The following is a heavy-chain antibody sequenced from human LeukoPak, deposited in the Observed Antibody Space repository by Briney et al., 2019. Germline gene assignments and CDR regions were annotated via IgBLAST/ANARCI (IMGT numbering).Heavy chain of an antibody. CDR3: ARDLTIFGGVNDPLIRGH. CDR2: INPNSGGT. CDR1: GYTFTGIY. D-gene: IGHD3-3*01. J-gene: IGHJ4*02. Sequence: ASVKVSCKASGYTFTGIYMHWVRQAPGQGLEWMGWINPNSGGTNYAQNFQGRVTMTRDTSTSTAYMELSRLRSDDTAVYYCARDLTIFGGVNDPLIRGHWGQGTLVTVSS. V-gene: IGHV1-2*02.